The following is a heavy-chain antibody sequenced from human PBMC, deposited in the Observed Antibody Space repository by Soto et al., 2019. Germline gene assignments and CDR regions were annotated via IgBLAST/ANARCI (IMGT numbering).Heavy chain of an antibody. V-gene: IGHV3-23*01. J-gene: IGHJ6*02. CDR3: AGYIPGVRSYGMDF. Sequence: EVQLLESGGGLVQPGGSLRLSCAASGFSFSSYAMKWVRQAPGKGLEWVSLLGESGTPIYYADSVKGRFSISRDNSVNTLFLEMYIVRDEATAVYYCAGYIPGVRSYGMDFWGQGTTVSVSS. CDR2: LGESGTPI. CDR1: GFSFSSYA. D-gene: IGHD5-18*01.